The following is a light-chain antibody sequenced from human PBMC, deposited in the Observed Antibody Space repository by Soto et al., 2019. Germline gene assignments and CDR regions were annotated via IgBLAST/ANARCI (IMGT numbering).Light chain of an antibody. V-gene: IGLV2-14*01. CDR2: GVT. CDR3: TSYIHRRTLVV. Sequence: QPASVSGSPGQSITISCTGTSIDVGGYNYVSWYQQHPGKAPKLMIYGVTNRPSGASNRCSGSKSGNTASLTISGLQPEDEADYYCTSYIHRRTLVVFGGGTKLTVL. J-gene: IGLJ2*01. CDR1: SIDVGGYNY.